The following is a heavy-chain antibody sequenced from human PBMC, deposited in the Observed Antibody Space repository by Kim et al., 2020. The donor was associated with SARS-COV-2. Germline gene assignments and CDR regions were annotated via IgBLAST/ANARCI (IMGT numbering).Heavy chain of an antibody. J-gene: IGHJ4*02. D-gene: IGHD4-17*01. CDR2: IRTSSYAGTT. CDR3: ARRMTTGHQRGTNPTYYFDY. CDR1: GLSFSQSA. Sequence: GGSLRLSCAVSGLSFSQSAMSWVRQAPGKGLEWVGFIRTSSYAGTTGYAASVKGRFTISRDDSKSIAYLQMTSLKTEDTAVYYCARRMTTGHQRGTNPTYYFDYWGLGTLVTVSS. V-gene: IGHV3-49*04.